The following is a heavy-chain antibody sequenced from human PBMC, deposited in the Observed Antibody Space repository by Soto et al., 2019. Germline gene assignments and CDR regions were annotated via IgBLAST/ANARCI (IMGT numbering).Heavy chain of an antibody. CDR2: INPDNGNT. CDR1: GSTFTRYT. Sequence: ASVKVSCKASGSTFTRYTMNWVRQAPGQRLEWMGWINPDNGNTKSSQKFQDSVIITRDTSASTPYMDLSSLRSEDTTVYYSARGISPGQLDSWGQGTLVTVSS. D-gene: IGHD2-2*01. CDR3: ARGISPGQLDS. V-gene: IGHV1-3*01. J-gene: IGHJ5*01.